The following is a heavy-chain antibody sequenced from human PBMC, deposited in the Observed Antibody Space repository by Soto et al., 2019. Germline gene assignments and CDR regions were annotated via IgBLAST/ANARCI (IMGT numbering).Heavy chain of an antibody. J-gene: IGHJ4*02. CDR2: INPNNGGT. V-gene: IGHV1-2*04. CDR1: GYTFTGYY. D-gene: IGHD1-1*01. CDR3: ARGPNTGSFDY. Sequence: ASVKVSCKASGYTFTGYYLHWMRQAPGQGLEWMGWINPNNGGTNYAQKFRGWVTMTRDTSVSTVYMELSRLKSDDTAVYYCARGPNTGSFDYWGQGTLVTVSS.